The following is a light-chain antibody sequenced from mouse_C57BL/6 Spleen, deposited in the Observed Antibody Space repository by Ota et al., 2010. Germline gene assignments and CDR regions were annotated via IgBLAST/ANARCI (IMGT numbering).Light chain of an antibody. CDR3: QNDHSYPYT. Sequence: MTQSPSPSSVSAGEKVTMSCKSSQSTVKQVEIKRTNLAWYQQKPGQPPKLLIYGASTRESGVPDRFTGSGSGTDFTLTISSVQAEDLAVYYCQNDHSYPYTFGGGTKLEIK. CDR2: GAS. CDR1: QSTVKQVEIKRTN. J-gene: IGKJ2*01. V-gene: IGKV8-28*01.